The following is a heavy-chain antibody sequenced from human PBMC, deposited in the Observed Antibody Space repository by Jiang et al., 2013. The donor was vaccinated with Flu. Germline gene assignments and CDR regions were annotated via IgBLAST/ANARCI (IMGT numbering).Heavy chain of an antibody. CDR3: ASRGAPPLTWFDP. V-gene: IGHV4-34*01. D-gene: IGHD3-10*01. CDR1: GGSFSGYY. CDR2: INHSGST. J-gene: IGHJ5*02. Sequence: ETLSLTCAVYGGSFSGYYWSWIRQPPGKGLEWIGEINHSGSTNYNPSLKSRVTISVDTSKNQFSLKLSSVTAADTAVYYCASRGAPPLTWFDPWGQGTLVTVSS.